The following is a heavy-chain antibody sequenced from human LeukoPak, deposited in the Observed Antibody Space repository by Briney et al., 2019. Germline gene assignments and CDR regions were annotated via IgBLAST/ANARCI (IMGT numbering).Heavy chain of an antibody. Sequence: ASETLSLTCDVSGGSISSGGYSWSWTRQPPGKGLEWIAYIYHSGSTYYNPSLKSRVTISVDRSKNQFSLKLSSVTAADTAVYYCARGVMTAIVDYFDYWGQGTLVTVSS. V-gene: IGHV4-30-2*01. CDR1: GGSISSGGYS. J-gene: IGHJ4*02. D-gene: IGHD2-21*02. CDR2: IYHSGST. CDR3: ARGVMTAIVDYFDY.